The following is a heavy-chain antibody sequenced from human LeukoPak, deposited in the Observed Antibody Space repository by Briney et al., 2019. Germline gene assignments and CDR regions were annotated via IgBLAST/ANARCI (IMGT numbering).Heavy chain of an antibody. CDR2: INPNSGGT. V-gene: IGHV1-2*02. D-gene: IGHD3-22*01. Sequence: ASVNVSCKASGYTFTGYYIHWVRQAPGQGLEWLGWINPNSGGTNYAQKFQGRVTMTRDTSISTAYMELSRLRSDDTAVYYCARDSSGADYWGQGTLVTVSS. J-gene: IGHJ4*02. CDR1: GYTFTGYY. CDR3: ARDSSGADY.